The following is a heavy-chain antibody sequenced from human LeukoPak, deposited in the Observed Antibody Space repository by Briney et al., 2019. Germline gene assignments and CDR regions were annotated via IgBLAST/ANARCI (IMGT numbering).Heavy chain of an antibody. Sequence: PGGSLRLSCAASGFTFSSYPMHWVRQAPGKGLEWVAIISYDGSEKHYADPVKGRFTISRDNSKNTLYLQMNSLRAEDTAVYYCATAPSGSYFDYWGQGTLVTVSS. CDR1: GFTFSSYP. V-gene: IGHV3-30-3*01. J-gene: IGHJ4*02. D-gene: IGHD1-26*01. CDR2: ISYDGSEK. CDR3: ATAPSGSYFDY.